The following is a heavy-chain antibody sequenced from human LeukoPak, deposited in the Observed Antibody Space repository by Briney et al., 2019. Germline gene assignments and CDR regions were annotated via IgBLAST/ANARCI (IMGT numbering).Heavy chain of an antibody. J-gene: IGHJ4*02. CDR2: ISSSGSTI. D-gene: IGHD3-22*01. V-gene: IGHV3-48*03. CDR3: ARALYYYDSSGWRDYFDY. CDR1: GFTFSSYE. Sequence: GGSLRLSGAASGFTFSSYEMNWVRQAPGKGLEWVSYISSSGSTIYYADSVKGRFTISRDNAKNSLYLQMNSLRAEDTAVYYCARALYYYDSSGWRDYFDYWGQGTLVTVSS.